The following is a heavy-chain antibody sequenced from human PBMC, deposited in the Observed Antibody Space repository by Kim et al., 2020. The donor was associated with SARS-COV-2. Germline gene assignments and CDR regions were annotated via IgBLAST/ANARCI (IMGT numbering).Heavy chain of an antibody. CDR3: ARSSYPEDDFWSGYFWPNDY. CDR1: GYTFTSYA. Sequence: ASVKVSCKASGYTFTSYAMHWVRQAPGQRLEWMGWINAGNGNTKYSQKFQGRVTITRDTSASTAYMELSSLRSEDTAVYYCARSSYPEDDFWSGYFWPNDYWGQGTLVTVSS. CDR2: INAGNGNT. D-gene: IGHD3-3*01. J-gene: IGHJ4*02. V-gene: IGHV1-3*01.